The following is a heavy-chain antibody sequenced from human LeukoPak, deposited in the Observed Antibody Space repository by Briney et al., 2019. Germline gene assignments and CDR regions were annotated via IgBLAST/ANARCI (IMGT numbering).Heavy chain of an antibody. J-gene: IGHJ4*02. CDR3: ARGLIVVAIDY. CDR2: IPYDGSNK. CDR1: GFTFSSYA. D-gene: IGHD3-22*01. Sequence: GGSLRLSCAASGFTFSSYAMHWVRQAPGKGLEWVAVIPYDGSNKYYADSVKGRFTISRDNSKNTLYLQMNSLRAEDTAVYYCARGLIVVAIDYWGQGTLVTVSS. V-gene: IGHV3-30-3*01.